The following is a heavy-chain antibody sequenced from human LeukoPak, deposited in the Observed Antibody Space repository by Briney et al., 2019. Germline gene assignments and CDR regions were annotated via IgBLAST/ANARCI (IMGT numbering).Heavy chain of an antibody. V-gene: IGHV1-3*01. CDR2: INAGNGNT. Sequence: ASVKVSCKASGYTFTSYAMNWVRQAPGQRLEWMGWINAGNGNTKYSQKFQGRVTITRDTSASTAYMELSSLRSEDTAVYYCARGVAAAGYVDYWGQGTLVTVSS. D-gene: IGHD6-13*01. J-gene: IGHJ4*02. CDR3: ARGVAAAGYVDY. CDR1: GYTFTSYA.